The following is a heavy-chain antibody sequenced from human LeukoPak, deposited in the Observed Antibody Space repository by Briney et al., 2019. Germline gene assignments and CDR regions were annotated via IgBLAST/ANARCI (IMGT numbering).Heavy chain of an antibody. D-gene: IGHD3-10*01. CDR2: INPNSGGT. V-gene: IGHV1-2*02. CDR3: ARVRYYGSGSYYL. Sequence: ASVKVSCKASGYTFTGYYMHWVRQAPGQGLEWMGWINPNSGGTNYAQKFQGRVTMTRDTSISTAYMELSRLRSDDTAVYYCARVRYYGSGSYYLWGQGTLVTVSS. CDR1: GYTFTGYY. J-gene: IGHJ5*02.